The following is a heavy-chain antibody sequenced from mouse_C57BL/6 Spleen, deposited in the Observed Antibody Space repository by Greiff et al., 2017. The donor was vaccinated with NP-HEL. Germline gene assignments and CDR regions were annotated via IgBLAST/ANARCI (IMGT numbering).Heavy chain of an antibody. CDR2: IHPNSGST. V-gene: IGHV1-64*01. J-gene: IGHJ3*01. CDR3: ARVGDDGDYWAY. Sequence: QVQLQQPGAELVKPGASVKLSCKASGYTFTSYWMHWVKQRPGQGLEWIGMIHPNSGSTNYNEKFKSKATLTVDKSSSTAYMQLSSLTSEDSAVYYCARVGDDGDYWAYWGQGTLVTVSA. CDR1: GYTFTSYW. D-gene: IGHD2-3*01.